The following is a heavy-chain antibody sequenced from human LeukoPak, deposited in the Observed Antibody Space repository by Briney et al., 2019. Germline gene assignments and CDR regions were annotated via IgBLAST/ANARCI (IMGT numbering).Heavy chain of an antibody. CDR1: GYSFTSYG. V-gene: IGHV1-18*01. CDR2: ISAYNGNT. CDR3: ARAPYYDFWSVRGLVKDRYYFDY. Sequence: ASVKVSCKASGYSFTSYGISWVRQAPGQGLEWMGWISAYNGNTKYAQKVQGRVTMSTDTSTSTTYMELRSLRSDDTAVYYCARAPYYDFWSVRGLVKDRYYFDYWGQGTLVTVSS. J-gene: IGHJ4*02. D-gene: IGHD3-3*01.